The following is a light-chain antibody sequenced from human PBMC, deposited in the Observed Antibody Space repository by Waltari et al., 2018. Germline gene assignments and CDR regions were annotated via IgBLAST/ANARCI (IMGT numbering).Light chain of an antibody. CDR1: SKAVGSSNF. Sequence: QSALTQPASVSGSPGQSATISCTGTSKAVGSSNFFSWYQQHPGKAPKLIIHDDTERPSGVSDRFSGSKSANGASLTISGLQAEDEAHYYCCAYAGKVFGGGTRLTVL. V-gene: IGLV2-23*01. J-gene: IGLJ3*02. CDR3: CAYAGKV. CDR2: DDT.